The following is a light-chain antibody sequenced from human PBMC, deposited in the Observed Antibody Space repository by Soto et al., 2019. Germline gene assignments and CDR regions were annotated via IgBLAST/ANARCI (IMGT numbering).Light chain of an antibody. CDR3: PSSVGSNTWV. J-gene: IGLJ3*02. V-gene: IGLV2-8*01. Sequence: QSALTQPPSASGSPGQSVTISCTGTSSDVGAYKYVSWYQQYPGKAPKLMIYDVSKRPSGVPDRFSGSNSGNTASLTVSGLQSEDDADYYSPSSVGSNTWVFGGGTKLTVL. CDR1: SSDVGAYKY. CDR2: DVS.